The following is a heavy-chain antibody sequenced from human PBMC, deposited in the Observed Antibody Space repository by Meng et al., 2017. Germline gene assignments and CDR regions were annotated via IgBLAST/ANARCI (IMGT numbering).Heavy chain of an antibody. Sequence: GSLRLSCAVYGGSFSGYYWSWIRQPPGKGLEWIGEINHSGSTNYNPSLKSRVTISVDTSKNQFSLKLSSVTAADTAVYYCARLPSSRRAYCGGDCYLLDVWGQGTTVTVSS. CDR2: INHSGST. CDR3: ARLPSSRRAYCGGDCYLLDV. V-gene: IGHV4-34*01. D-gene: IGHD2-21*02. J-gene: IGHJ6*02. CDR1: GGSFSGYY.